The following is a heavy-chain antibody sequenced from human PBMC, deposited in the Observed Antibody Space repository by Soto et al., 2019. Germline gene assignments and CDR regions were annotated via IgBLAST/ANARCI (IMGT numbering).Heavy chain of an antibody. V-gene: IGHV4-31*03. CDR3: ARDRSSQTGYFDY. J-gene: IGHJ4*02. D-gene: IGHD6-13*01. CDR1: GGSISRGGYY. CDR2: IYYSGST. Sequence: SETLSLTCTVSGGSISRGGYYWSWIRQHPGKGLEWIGYIYYSGSTYYNPSLKSRVTISVDTSKNQFSLKLSSVTAADTAVYYCARDRSSQTGYFDYWGQGTLVTVSS.